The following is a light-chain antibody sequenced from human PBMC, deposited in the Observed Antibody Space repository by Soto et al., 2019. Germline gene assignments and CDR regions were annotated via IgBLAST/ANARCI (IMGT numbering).Light chain of an antibody. CDR1: QGISNW. CDR2: GET. J-gene: IGKJ1*01. V-gene: IGKV1-12*01. Sequence: DLQVTQSPSFVSASVGDRITITCRASQGISNWLAWYQQHPGKAPKLLINGETSLHSGVPSRFSGSGSGTEFTLTISGLQPEDFATYYCQQADSFARFGQGTKIDMK. CDR3: QQADSFAR.